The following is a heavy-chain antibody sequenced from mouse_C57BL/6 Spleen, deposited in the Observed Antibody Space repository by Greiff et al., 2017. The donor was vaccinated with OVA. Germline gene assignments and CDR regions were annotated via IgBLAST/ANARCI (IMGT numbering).Heavy chain of an antibody. CDR1: GYTFTSYW. J-gene: IGHJ4*01. CDR3: ARDYSTYYAMDY. D-gene: IGHD2-5*01. Sequence: QVQLQQPGAELVRPGSSVKLSCKASGYTFTSYWMHWVKQRPIQGLEWIGNIDPSDSETHYNQKFKDKATLTVDKSSSTAYMQLSSLTSEDSAVYYCARDYSTYYAMDYWGQGTSVTVSS. CDR2: IDPSDSET. V-gene: IGHV1-52*01.